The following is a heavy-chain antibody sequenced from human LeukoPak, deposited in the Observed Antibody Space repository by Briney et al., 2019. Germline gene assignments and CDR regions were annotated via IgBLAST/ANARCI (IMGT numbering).Heavy chain of an antibody. CDR3: EKREGYETVAACDY. CDR2: ISPSCTDT. J-gene: IGHJ4*02. CDR1: RFYFNSYA. Sequence: GGSLTLSCAASRFYFNSYAMRWGRQAPGKGLEWVSAISPSCTDTYYADSVKGRLTISRDNSKNTLYLQMSSLRAEDSAVYYFEKREGYETVAACDYWGQGTLVTVSS. V-gene: IGHV3-23*01. D-gene: IGHD2-15*01.